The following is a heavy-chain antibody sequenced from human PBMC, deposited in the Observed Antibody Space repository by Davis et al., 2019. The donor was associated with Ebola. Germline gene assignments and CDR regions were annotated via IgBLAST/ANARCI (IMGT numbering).Heavy chain of an antibody. CDR3: ARVGLGGWNDPPDAFDI. CDR2: IYSSGST. V-gene: IGHV4-4*07. D-gene: IGHD1-1*01. Sequence: PGGSLRLSCTVSRGSINTYYWSWIRQPAGGGLEWIGRIYSSGSTNTNPSLKSRVTMSVDTSKNQFSLILSSVTAADTAVYYCARVGLGGWNDPPDAFDIWGQGTMVTVSS. CDR1: RGSINTYY. J-gene: IGHJ3*02.